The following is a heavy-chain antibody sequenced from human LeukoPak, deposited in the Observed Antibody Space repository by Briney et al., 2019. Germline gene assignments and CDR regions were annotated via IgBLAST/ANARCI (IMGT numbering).Heavy chain of an antibody. V-gene: IGHV3-30*18. CDR1: GFTFSSFG. Sequence: GGSLRLSCAVSGFTFSSFGMQWVRRAPGKGLEWVALISYDGSNKHNADSVKGRSTISRDNSKNTLYLQMNGLRPEDTAVYYCAKDGAGSWFGEATWGQGTLVTVSS. J-gene: IGHJ5*02. CDR2: ISYDGSNK. D-gene: IGHD6-13*01. CDR3: AKDGAGSWFGEAT.